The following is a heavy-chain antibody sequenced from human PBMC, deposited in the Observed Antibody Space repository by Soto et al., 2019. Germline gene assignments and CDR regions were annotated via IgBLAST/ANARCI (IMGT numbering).Heavy chain of an antibody. V-gene: IGHV4-39*01. CDR3: ARQSSTSMAARYFDS. CDR2: IYYTGST. J-gene: IGHJ4*02. Sequence: QLQLQESGPGLVKPSETLALTCTVSGCSISSSSYYWGWIRQPPGKGLEWIGTIYYTGSTYYNPSLKSRLTISVDTSKNQFSMKLSSVTAADTAFYFCARQSSTSMAARYFDSWGQVTLVTVSS. D-gene: IGHD6-6*01. CDR1: GCSISSSSYY.